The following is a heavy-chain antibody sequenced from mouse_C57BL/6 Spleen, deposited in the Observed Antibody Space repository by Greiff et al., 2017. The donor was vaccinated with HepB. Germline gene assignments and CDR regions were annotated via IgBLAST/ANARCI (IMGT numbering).Heavy chain of an antibody. CDR3: ARFYDYDVPFAY. J-gene: IGHJ3*01. D-gene: IGHD2-4*01. V-gene: IGHV1-72*01. CDR1: GYTFTSYW. Sequence: QVQLQQPGAELVKPGASVKLSCKASGYTFTSYWMHWVKQRPGRGLEWIGRIDPNSGGTKYNEKFKSKATLTVDKPSRTDYMQLSSLPSEDSAVYFCARFYDYDVPFAYWGQGTLVSVSA. CDR2: IDPNSGGT.